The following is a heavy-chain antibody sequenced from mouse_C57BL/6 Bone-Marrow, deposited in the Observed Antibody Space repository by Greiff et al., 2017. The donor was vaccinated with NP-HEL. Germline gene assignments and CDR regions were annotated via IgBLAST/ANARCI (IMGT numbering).Heavy chain of an antibody. CDR1: GYTFTSYW. CDR3: ARRAQATGY. CDR2: IDPSNSYT. J-gene: IGHJ2*01. D-gene: IGHD3-2*02. V-gene: IGHV1-59*01. Sequence: VQLQQPGAELVRPGTSVKLSCKASGYTFTSYWMHWVKQRPGQGLEWIGVIDPSNSYTNYNQKFKGKATLTVDKSSSTAYMKLSSLTSEDSAVYYCARRAQATGYWGQGTTLTVSS.